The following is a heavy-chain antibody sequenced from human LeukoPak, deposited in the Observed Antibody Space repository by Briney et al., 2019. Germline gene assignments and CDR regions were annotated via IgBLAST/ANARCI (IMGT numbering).Heavy chain of an antibody. CDR1: GYTFTGYY. CDR3: ARGGSSGWQENYYYYGMDV. Sequence: ASVKVSCKASGYTFTGYYMHWVRQAPGQGLEWMGWINPNSGGTNYAQKFQGRVTMTRDTSTSTVYMELSSLRSEDTAVYYCARGGSSGWQENYYYYGMDVWGQGTTVTVSS. D-gene: IGHD6-19*01. V-gene: IGHV1-2*02. CDR2: INPNSGGT. J-gene: IGHJ6*02.